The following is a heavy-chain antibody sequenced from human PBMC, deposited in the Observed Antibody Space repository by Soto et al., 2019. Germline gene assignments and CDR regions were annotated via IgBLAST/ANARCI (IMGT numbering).Heavy chain of an antibody. D-gene: IGHD6-19*01. V-gene: IGHV1-69*12. CDR3: ASPQVAKYSRGWFRFDY. CDR1: GGTFSSYA. CDR2: IIPIFGTA. Sequence: QVQLVQSGAEVKKPGSSVKVSCKASGGTFSSYAISWVRQAPGQGLEWMGGIIPIFGTANYAQKFQGRVTITADEATSTAYMELSSLRSEDTAVYYCASPQVAKYSRGWFRFDYWGQGTLVTVSS. J-gene: IGHJ4*02.